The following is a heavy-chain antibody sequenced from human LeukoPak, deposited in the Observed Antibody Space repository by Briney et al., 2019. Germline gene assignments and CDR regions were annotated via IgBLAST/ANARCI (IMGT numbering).Heavy chain of an antibody. V-gene: IGHV1-18*01. J-gene: IGHJ4*02. Sequence: GASVKVSCKASGYTFTSYGISWVRQAPGQGLEWMGWISAYNGNTNYAQKLQGRVTMTTDTSTRTAYMELSRLRSDDTAVYYCARCPASSAYYSYHFDYWGQGTLVTVSS. D-gene: IGHD3-22*01. CDR1: GYTFTSYG. CDR2: ISAYNGNT. CDR3: ARCPASSAYYSYHFDY.